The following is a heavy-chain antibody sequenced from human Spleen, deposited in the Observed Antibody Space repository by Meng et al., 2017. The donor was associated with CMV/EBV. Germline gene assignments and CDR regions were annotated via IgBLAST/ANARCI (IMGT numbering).Heavy chain of an antibody. CDR3: AKDRGLQLLKGDSFDL. CDR2: MRYDESNK. CDR1: GFIFNNYG. J-gene: IGHJ3*01. D-gene: IGHD1-7*01. Sequence: GGSLRLSCAASGFIFNNYGMHWVRQAPGKGLEWVSFMRYDESNKYYADSVRVRFTISRDNSKNTLYLQMNSLRPEDTGLYYCAKDRGLQLLKGDSFDLWGQGTMVTVSS. V-gene: IGHV3-30*02.